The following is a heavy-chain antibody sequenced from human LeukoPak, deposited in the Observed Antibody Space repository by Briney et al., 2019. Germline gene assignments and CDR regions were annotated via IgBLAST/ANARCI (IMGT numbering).Heavy chain of an antibody. V-gene: IGHV4-34*01. D-gene: IGHD3-10*01. CDR3: ARGPYYYGSGSYYKYYYYYYMDV. CDR2: INHSGST. CDR1: GGSFSGYY. Sequence: WEALSLTCAVYGGSFSGYYWSWIRQPPGKGLEWIGEINHSGSTNYNPSLKSRVTISVDTSKNQFSLKLSSVTAADTAVYYCARGPYYYGSGSYYKYYYYYYMDVWGKGTTVTVSS. J-gene: IGHJ6*03.